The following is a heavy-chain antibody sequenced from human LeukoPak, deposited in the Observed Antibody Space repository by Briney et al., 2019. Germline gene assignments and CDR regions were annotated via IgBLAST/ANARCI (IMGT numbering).Heavy chain of an antibody. CDR2: IYPGDSDA. J-gene: IGHJ5*02. CDR3: ARRASARGPPPNDFIYDT. CDR1: GYSFTAHW. D-gene: IGHD2-2*01. V-gene: IGHV5-51*01. Sequence: GESLKISCKGSGYSFTAHWIAWVRQVPGKGLEWMGIIYPGDSDARYSPSFQGQVTISVDKSISTAYLHWSSLKASDTAMYFRARRASARGPPPNDFIYDTWGQGTLVTVSS.